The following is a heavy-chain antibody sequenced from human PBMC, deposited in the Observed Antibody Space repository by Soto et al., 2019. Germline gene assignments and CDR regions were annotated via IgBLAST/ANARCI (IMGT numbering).Heavy chain of an antibody. D-gene: IGHD3-22*01. CDR3: AKHYDSSGFGLDY. V-gene: IGHV3-48*03. Sequence: LRLSCAASGFTFRSYEMNWVRQAPGKGLEWVSYISSSGSTIYYADSVKGRFTISRDNAKNSLYLQMNSLRAEDTAVYYCAKHYDSSGFGLDYWGQGTLVTVSS. CDR2: ISSSGSTI. J-gene: IGHJ4*02. CDR1: GFTFRSYE.